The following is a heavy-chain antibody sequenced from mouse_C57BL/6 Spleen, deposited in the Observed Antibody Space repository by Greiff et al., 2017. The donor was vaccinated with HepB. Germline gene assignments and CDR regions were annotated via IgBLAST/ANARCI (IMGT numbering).Heavy chain of an antibody. J-gene: IGHJ2*01. D-gene: IGHD2-5*01. CDR2: IDPETGGT. CDR3: TRPYSNSDY. Sequence: QVQLQQSGAELVRPGASVTLSCKASGYTFTDYEMHWVKQTPVHGLEWIGAIDPETGGTAYNQKFKGKAILTADKSSSTAYMELRSLTSEYSAVYYCTRPYSNSDYWGQGTTLTVSS. CDR1: GYTFTDYE. V-gene: IGHV1-15*01.